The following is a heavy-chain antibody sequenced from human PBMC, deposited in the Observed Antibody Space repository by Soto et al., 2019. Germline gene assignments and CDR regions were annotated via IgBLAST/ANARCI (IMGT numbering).Heavy chain of an antibody. V-gene: IGHV3-30-3*01. D-gene: IGHD2-21*02. CDR1: GFTFSSYA. Sequence: GGSLRLSCAASGFTFSSYAMHWVRQAPGKGLEWAAVISYDGSNKYYADSVKGRFTISRDNSKNTLYLQMNSLRAEDTAVYYCARDYCGGDCFYYYYYGMDVWGQGTTVTVSS. CDR2: ISYDGSNK. CDR3: ARDYCGGDCFYYYYYGMDV. J-gene: IGHJ6*02.